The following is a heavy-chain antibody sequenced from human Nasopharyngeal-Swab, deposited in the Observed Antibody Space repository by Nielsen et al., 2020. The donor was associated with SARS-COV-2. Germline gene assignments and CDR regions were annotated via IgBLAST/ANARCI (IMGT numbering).Heavy chain of an antibody. V-gene: IGHV3-13*01. CDR3: ARAGRYQLQTHPFDY. Sequence: GESLKISCAASGFTFSSYDMHWVRQATGKGLEWVSAIGTAGDTYYPGSVKGRFTISRENAKNSLYLQMNSLRAGDTAVYYCARAGRYQLQTHPFDYWGQGTLVTVSS. D-gene: IGHD2-2*01. CDR2: IGTAGDT. CDR1: GFTFSSYD. J-gene: IGHJ4*02.